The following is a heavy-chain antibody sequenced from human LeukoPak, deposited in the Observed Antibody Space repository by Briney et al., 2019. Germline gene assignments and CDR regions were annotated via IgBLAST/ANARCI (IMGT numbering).Heavy chain of an antibody. J-gene: IGHJ4*02. Sequence: GGSLRLSCAASGFTFNSYAMGWVRQAPGKGLEWVSAISGSGGSTYYADSVKGRFTISRDNSKNTLYLQMNSLRAEDTAVYYCAKSIVSYYYDSSGYPRDYWGQGTLVTVSS. CDR2: ISGSGGST. CDR3: AKSIVSYYYDSSGYPRDY. V-gene: IGHV3-23*01. CDR1: GFTFNSYA. D-gene: IGHD3-22*01.